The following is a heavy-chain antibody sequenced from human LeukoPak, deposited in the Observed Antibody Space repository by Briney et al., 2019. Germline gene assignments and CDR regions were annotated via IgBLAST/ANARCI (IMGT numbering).Heavy chain of an antibody. D-gene: IGHD1-26*01. CDR3: ARSGSFSFDY. CDR2: ISSSSSYI. J-gene: IGHJ4*02. CDR1: GFTFSSYS. Sequence: GGSLRLSCAASGFTFSSYSMNWVRQAPGKGLEWVSSISSSSSYIYYADSVKGRSTLSRDNAKNSLYLQMNSLRAEDTAVYYCARSGSFSFDYWGQGTLVTVSS. V-gene: IGHV3-21*01.